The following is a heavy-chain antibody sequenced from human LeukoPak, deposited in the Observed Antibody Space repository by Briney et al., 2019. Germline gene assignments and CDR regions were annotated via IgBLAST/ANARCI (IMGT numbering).Heavy chain of an antibody. CDR3: AKDAPRTSGWYYFDY. J-gene: IGHJ4*02. CDR2: INADDGST. Sequence: GGSLRLSCAASRFTFSSYAMIWVRQAPGKGLEWCSGINADDGSTYYADSVKGRFTISRDNSKNTLSLKLNSLRAEDTAVYYCAKDAPRTSGWYYFDYWGQGTLVAVSS. CDR1: RFTFSSYA. V-gene: IGHV3-23*01. D-gene: IGHD6-19*01.